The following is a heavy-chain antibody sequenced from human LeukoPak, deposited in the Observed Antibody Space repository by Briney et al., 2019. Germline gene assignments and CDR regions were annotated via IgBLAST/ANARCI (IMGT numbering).Heavy chain of an antibody. V-gene: IGHV3-23*01. CDR2: ISGSGGST. Sequence: SGGSLRLSCAASGFTFSSYAMSWVRQAPGKGLEWVSAISGSGGSTYYADSVKGRFTISRDNSKNTLYLQMNSLRAEDTAVYYCAKDIVVVPAAILALATDYWGQGTLVTVSS. CDR3: AKDIVVVPAAILALATDY. D-gene: IGHD2-2*01. J-gene: IGHJ4*02. CDR1: GFTFSSYA.